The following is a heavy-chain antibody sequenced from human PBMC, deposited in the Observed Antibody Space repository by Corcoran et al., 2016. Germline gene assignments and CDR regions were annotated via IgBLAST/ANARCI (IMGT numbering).Heavy chain of an antibody. D-gene: IGHD6-19*01. V-gene: IGHV5-51*01. Sequence: EVKLVQSGEAVKTPGESLRISCPGSGYSFTNYWIGSVRQMPGKGLEWMRIIYPGDSDTRYSPSFQGQVTISADKSSSTAYLQWSSLKAADTAIYYCARHRSGWDYSVYWGQGTVVTVSS. CDR1: GYSFTNYW. CDR2: IYPGDSDT. CDR3: ARHRSGWDYSVY. J-gene: IGHJ4*02.